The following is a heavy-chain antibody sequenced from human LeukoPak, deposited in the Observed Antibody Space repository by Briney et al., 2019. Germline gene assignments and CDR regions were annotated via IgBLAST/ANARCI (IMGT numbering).Heavy chain of an antibody. CDR2: IVVGSGNT. Sequence: SVKVSCKASGFTFTSSAMQWVRQACGQRLEWIGWIVVGSGNTNYAQKFQERVTITRDMSTSTAYMELSSLRSEDTAVYYCAAVIDSGSYYVADYWGQGTLVTVSS. CDR1: GFTFTSSA. D-gene: IGHD1-26*01. V-gene: IGHV1-58*02. J-gene: IGHJ4*02. CDR3: AAVIDSGSYYVADY.